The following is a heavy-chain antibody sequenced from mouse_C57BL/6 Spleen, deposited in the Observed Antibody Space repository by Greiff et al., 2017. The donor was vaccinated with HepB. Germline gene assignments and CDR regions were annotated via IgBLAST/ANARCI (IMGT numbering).Heavy chain of an antibody. CDR2: IDPETGGT. V-gene: IGHV1-15*01. J-gene: IGHJ1*03. CDR1: GYTFTDYE. Sequence: QVQLQQSGAELVRPGASVTLSCKASGYTFTDYEMHWVKQTPVHGLEWIGAIDPETGGTAYNQKFMGKAILTADKSSSTAYMELRSLTSEDSAVYYCTTGDYGNWYFDVWGTGTTVTVSS. D-gene: IGHD2-1*01. CDR3: TTGDYGNWYFDV.